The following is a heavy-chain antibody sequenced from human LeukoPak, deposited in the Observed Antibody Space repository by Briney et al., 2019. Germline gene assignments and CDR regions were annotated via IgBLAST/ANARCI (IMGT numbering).Heavy chain of an antibody. J-gene: IGHJ4*02. CDR3: AKNGGVTAFYDY. CDR1: GFTFSTYA. Sequence: GGSLRLSCAASGFTFSTYAMTWVRQAPGKGLEWVSDVSGSGAGTYYADSVKGRSTISRDNSKNTLYLQMNSLRAEDTAVYYCAKNGGVTAFYDYWGQGTLVTVSS. D-gene: IGHD4-11*01. V-gene: IGHV3-23*01. CDR2: VSGSGAGT.